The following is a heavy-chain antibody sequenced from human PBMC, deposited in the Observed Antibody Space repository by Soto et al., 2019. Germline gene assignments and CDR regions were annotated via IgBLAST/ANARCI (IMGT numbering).Heavy chain of an antibody. CDR2: IKQDGSEK. CDR3: ARELRYYDFWSGWRGAFDI. J-gene: IGHJ3*02. Sequence: EVQLVESGGGLVQPGGSLRLSCAASGFTFSSYWMSWVRQAPGKGLEWVANIKQDGSEKYYVDSVKGRFTISRDNAKNSLYLQMNSLRAEDTAVYYCARELRYYDFWSGWRGAFDIWGQGTMVTVSS. D-gene: IGHD3-3*01. CDR1: GFTFSSYW. V-gene: IGHV3-7*05.